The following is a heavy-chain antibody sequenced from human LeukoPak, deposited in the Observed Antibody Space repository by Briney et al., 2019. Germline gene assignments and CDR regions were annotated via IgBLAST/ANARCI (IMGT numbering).Heavy chain of an antibody. CDR3: ARWQINLYYFDY. Sequence: SEALSLTCTVSGGSIRSSSYYWGWVRQPPGKGLEWIGNFYYSVNTFYNPSLKSRVTISVDTSKNQFSLKLSSVTAADTAVYYCARWQINLYYFDYWGQGTLVTVSS. V-gene: IGHV4-39*01. CDR1: GGSIRSSSYY. D-gene: IGHD1-14*01. CDR2: FYYSVNT. J-gene: IGHJ4*02.